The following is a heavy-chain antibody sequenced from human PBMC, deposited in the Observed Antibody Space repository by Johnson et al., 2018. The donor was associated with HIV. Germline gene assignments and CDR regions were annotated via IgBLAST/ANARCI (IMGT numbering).Heavy chain of an antibody. CDR3: AKGRYSSSWYLAGAFDI. CDR1: GFTVSSNY. V-gene: IGHV3-23*04. Sequence: VQLVESGGGLIQPGGSLRLSCAAYGFTVSSNYMSWVRQAPGRGLEWVSAISGSGGSTYYADSVKGRFTISRDNSKNSLFLQVNSLRAEDTAVYHCAKGRYSSSWYLAGAFDIWGQGTMVTVSS. D-gene: IGHD6-13*01. CDR2: SGSGGST. J-gene: IGHJ3*02.